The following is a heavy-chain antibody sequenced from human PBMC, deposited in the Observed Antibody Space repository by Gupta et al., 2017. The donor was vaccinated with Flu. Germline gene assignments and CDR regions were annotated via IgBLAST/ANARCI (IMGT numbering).Heavy chain of an antibody. J-gene: IGHJ4*02. D-gene: IGHD3-10*01. Sequence: QVQLQQWGAGLLKPSETLSLTCAVYGGSFSGYYWSWIRQPPGKGLEWIGEINHSGSTNYNPSLKSRVTISVDTSKNQFSLKLSSVTAADTAVYYCAGNMVRGGGYWGQGTLVTVSS. CDR2: INHSGST. V-gene: IGHV4-34*01. CDR3: AGNMVRGGGY. CDR1: GGSFSGYY.